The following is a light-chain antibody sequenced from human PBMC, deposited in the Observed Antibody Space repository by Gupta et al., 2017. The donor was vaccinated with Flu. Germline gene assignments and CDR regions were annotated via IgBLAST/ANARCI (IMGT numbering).Light chain of an antibody. CDR2: GSS. Sequence: PSSLSPFSGACSTIHCLVHKGISSYLAWYQQRPGKFPRLLIYGSSTRASGVPSRFSGSGSGTDFTLTIDSLQPEDAGTYYCKKDNQVPWTFGEGTKVEIK. J-gene: IGKJ1*01. CDR3: KKDNQVPWT. CDR1: KGISSY. V-gene: IGKV1-27*01.